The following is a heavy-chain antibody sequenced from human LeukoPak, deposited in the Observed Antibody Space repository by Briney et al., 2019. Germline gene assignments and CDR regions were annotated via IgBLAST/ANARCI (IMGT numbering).Heavy chain of an antibody. CDR2: IVVGSANT. J-gene: IGHJ4*02. CDR3: AADLQAAGDLDY. CDR1: GFTFTNSA. D-gene: IGHD6-13*01. Sequence: ASVKVSCKASGFTFTNSAMLWVRQARGQRLEWIGWIVVGSANTSYAQKFQERVTITRDMSTSTAYMELSSLRSEDTAVYYCAADLQAAGDLDYWGQGTLVTVSS. V-gene: IGHV1-58*02.